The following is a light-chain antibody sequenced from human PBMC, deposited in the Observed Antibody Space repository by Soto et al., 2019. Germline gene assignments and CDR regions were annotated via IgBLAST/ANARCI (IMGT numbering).Light chain of an antibody. Sequence: ENVLTQSPGTLSLSPRERATLSCRATQSVSSNYLAWYQQKPGQAPRLLIYGTSSRATGIPDRFSGSGSGTEFTLTISSLQPTDFATYYCQQYAACATFGLGSKVDIK. CDR1: QSVSSNY. J-gene: IGKJ1*01. CDR3: QQYAACAT. CDR2: GTS. V-gene: IGKV3-20*01.